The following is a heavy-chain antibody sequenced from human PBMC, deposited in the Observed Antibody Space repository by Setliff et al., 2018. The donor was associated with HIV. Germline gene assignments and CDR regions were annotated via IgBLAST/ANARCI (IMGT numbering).Heavy chain of an antibody. D-gene: IGHD1-26*01. Sequence: GASVKVSCKASGYTFTGYYMHWVRQAPGQGLEWMGRINPNSGGTNYAQKFQGRVTMTRDTSISTAYMELSRLRSDDTAVYYCAREYIVGATKAFDYWGRGTLVTVSS. CDR3: AREYIVGATKAFDY. J-gene: IGHJ4*02. V-gene: IGHV1-2*06. CDR1: GYTFTGYY. CDR2: INPNSGGT.